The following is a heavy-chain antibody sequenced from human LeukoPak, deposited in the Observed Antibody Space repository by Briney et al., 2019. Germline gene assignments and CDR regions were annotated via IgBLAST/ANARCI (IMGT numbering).Heavy chain of an antibody. D-gene: IGHD3-22*01. CDR1: GGSISSYY. J-gene: IGHJ4*02. CDR3: ARHSRYYYDSSGYPNGGYFDY. V-gene: IGHV4-59*08. Sequence: PSETLSLTCTVSGGSISSYYWSWIRQPPGKGLEWIGYIYYSGSTNYNPSLKSRVTISVDTSKNQFSLKLSSVTAADTAVYYCARHSRYYYDSSGYPNGGYFDYWGQGTLVTVSS. CDR2: IYYSGST.